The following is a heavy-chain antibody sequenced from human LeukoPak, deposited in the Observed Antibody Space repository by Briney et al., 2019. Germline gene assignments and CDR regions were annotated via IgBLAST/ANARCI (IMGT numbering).Heavy chain of an antibody. V-gene: IGHV1-2*02. J-gene: IGHJ4*02. Sequence: GASVKVSCKASGYTFTGYYMHWVRQAPGQGLEWMGWINPNSGGTNYAQKFQGRVTMTRDTSISTAYMEVSRLRSDDTAVYYCARASSDSWSGYSSAIDYWGQGTLVTVSS. CDR2: INPNSGGT. CDR3: ARASSDSWSGYSSAIDY. D-gene: IGHD3-3*01. CDR1: GYTFTGYY.